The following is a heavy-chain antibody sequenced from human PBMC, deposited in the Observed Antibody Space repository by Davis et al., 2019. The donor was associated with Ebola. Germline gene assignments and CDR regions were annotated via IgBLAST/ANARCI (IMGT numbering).Heavy chain of an antibody. CDR2: INAGNGNT. D-gene: IGHD1-26*01. J-gene: IGHJ4*02. Sequence: AASVKVSCKASGYTFTSYAMHWVRQAPGQRLEWMGWINAGNGNTKYSQKFQGRVTMTTDTSTSTAYMELRSLRSDDTAVYYCARRVGAGLGDDYWGQGTLVTVSS. V-gene: IGHV1-3*01. CDR1: GYTFTSYA. CDR3: ARRVGAGLGDDY.